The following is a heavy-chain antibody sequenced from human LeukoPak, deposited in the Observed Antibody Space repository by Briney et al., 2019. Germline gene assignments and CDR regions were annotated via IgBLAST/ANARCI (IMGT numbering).Heavy chain of an antibody. CDR3: AKEEDCSGGICYLGNAFDI. CDR2: INHSGST. D-gene: IGHD2-15*01. J-gene: IGHJ3*02. V-gene: IGHV4-34*01. CDR1: GGSFSGYY. Sequence: SETLSLTCAVYGGSFSGYYWSWIRQPPGKGLEWIGEINHSGSTNYNASLKSRVTISVDTSKNQFSLKLSSVTAADTAVYYCAKEEDCSGGICYLGNAFDIWGQGTMVTVSS.